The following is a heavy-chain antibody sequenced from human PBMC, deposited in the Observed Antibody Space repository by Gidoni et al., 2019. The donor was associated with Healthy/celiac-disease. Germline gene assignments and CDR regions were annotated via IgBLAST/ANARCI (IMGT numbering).Heavy chain of an antibody. D-gene: IGHD3-10*01. J-gene: IGHJ6*03. Sequence: EVQLVESGGGVVRPGGSLRLSCAASGFTLDAYGMSWVRQAPGKGLEWVSGINWNGGSTGYADSVKGRFTISRDNAKNSLYLQMNSLRAEDTALYYCARDPPLLWFGEFGVNYMDVWGKGTTVTVSS. CDR1: GFTLDAYG. CDR3: ARDPPLLWFGEFGVNYMDV. CDR2: INWNGGST. V-gene: IGHV3-20*04.